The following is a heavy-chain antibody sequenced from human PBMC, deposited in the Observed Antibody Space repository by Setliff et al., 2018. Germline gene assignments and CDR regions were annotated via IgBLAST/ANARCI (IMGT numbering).Heavy chain of an antibody. CDR2: IKGKTDGLAT. D-gene: IGHD3-16*01. Sequence: AGGSLRLSCAASGFTFSNAWMNWVRQAPGKGLEWVGRIKGKTDGLATDYAAPVKGRFTISRDDSTNKLYLQMNSLKTEDTAVYYCTTDPSATFGGVIGAAFDMWGQGTMVTVSS. CDR3: TTDPSATFGGVIGAAFDM. CDR1: GFTFSNAW. V-gene: IGHV3-15*07. J-gene: IGHJ3*02.